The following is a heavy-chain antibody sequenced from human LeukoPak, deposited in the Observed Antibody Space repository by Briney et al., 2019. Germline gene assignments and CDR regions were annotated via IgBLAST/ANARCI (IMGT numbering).Heavy chain of an antibody. CDR2: IWYDGSNK. D-gene: IGHD6-6*01. V-gene: IGHV3-33*08. CDR3: AAKGDSSSSFDY. Sequence: GGSLRLSCAASGFTFSSYSMNWVRQAPGKGLEWVAVIWYDGSNKYYADSVKGRFTISRDNSKNTLYLQMNSLRAEDTAVYYCAAKGDSSSSFDYWGQGTLVTVSS. CDR1: GFTFSSYS. J-gene: IGHJ4*02.